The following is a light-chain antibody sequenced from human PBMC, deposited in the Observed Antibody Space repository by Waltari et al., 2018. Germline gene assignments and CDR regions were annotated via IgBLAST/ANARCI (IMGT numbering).Light chain of an antibody. V-gene: IGLV3-1*01. Sequence: SYDLTQPPSVSVSPRQTATIPCSGDELGNKYVCWYQQKPGQSPLLVIYQDNKRPSGVPERFSGSNSGNTATLTISEPQPMDEADYYCQTWDNTVHVVFGGGTKLTV. CDR3: QTWDNTVHVV. CDR1: ELGNKY. J-gene: IGLJ2*01. CDR2: QDN.